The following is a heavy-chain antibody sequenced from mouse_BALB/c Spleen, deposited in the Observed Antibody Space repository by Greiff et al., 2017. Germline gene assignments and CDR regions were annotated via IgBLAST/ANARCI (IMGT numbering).Heavy chain of an antibody. Sequence: EVKLMESGGGLVKPGGSLKLSCAASGFTFSSYAMSWVRQTPEKRLEWVASISSGGSTYYPDSVKGRFTISRDNARNILYLQMSSLRSEDTAMYYCARGRTAYYFDYWGQGTTLTVSS. CDR2: ISSGGST. CDR1: GFTFSSYA. V-gene: IGHV5-6-5*01. CDR3: ARGRTAYYFDY. J-gene: IGHJ2*01. D-gene: IGHD1-2*01.